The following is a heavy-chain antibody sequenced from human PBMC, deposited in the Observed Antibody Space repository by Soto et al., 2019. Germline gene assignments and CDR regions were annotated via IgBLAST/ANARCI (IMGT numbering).Heavy chain of an antibody. Sequence: QVQLVQSGAEVKKPGASVKVSCKASGYTFTSYGISWVRQAPGQGLEWMGWISAYNGNTIYAQKLQGRVTMTTDTXXSXAXXELRSLRSDDTAVYYCARGPRYCSSTSCSLNWFDPWGQGTLVTVSS. D-gene: IGHD2-2*01. CDR1: GYTFTSYG. CDR3: ARGPRYCSSTSCSLNWFDP. CDR2: ISAYNGNT. V-gene: IGHV1-18*01. J-gene: IGHJ5*02.